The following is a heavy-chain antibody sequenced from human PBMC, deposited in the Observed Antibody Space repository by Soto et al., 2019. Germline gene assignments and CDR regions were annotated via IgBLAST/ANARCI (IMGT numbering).Heavy chain of an antibody. Sequence: GGSLRLSCATSGFTFSDYGMHWVRQAPGKGLEWAAAISFDESNKYYADSVKGRFTISRDNSKNTLDLQMDSLRPEDTAIYYCAKAPYKYSTSWFLSGAFDIWGQGTVVTVSS. D-gene: IGHD2-2*01. CDR2: ISFDESNK. J-gene: IGHJ3*02. V-gene: IGHV3-30*18. CDR1: GFTFSDYG. CDR3: AKAPYKYSTSWFLSGAFDI.